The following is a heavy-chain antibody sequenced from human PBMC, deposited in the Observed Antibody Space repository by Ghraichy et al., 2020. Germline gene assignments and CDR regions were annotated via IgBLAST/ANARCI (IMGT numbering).Heavy chain of an antibody. V-gene: IGHV3-30-3*01. D-gene: IGHD4-23*01. CDR1: GFTFSSYA. CDR3: ARDRRTFDYGGKVRLAHDAFDI. Sequence: GGSLRLSCAASGFTFSSYAMHWVRQAPGKGLEWVAVISYDGSNKYYADSVKGRFTISRDNSKNTLYLQMNSLRAEDTAVYYCARDRRTFDYGGKVRLAHDAFDIWGQGTMVTVSS. CDR2: ISYDGSNK. J-gene: IGHJ3*02.